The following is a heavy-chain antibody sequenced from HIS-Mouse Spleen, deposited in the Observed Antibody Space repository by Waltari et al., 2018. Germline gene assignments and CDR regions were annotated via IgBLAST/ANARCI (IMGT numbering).Heavy chain of an antibody. D-gene: IGHD7-27*01. CDR2: TYYRSKWYN. J-gene: IGHJ3*02. V-gene: IGHV6-1*01. CDR1: VDSFSSTSAA. Sequence: QVQLPQSGPGRVKPSQTLSLTCAISVDSFSSTSAAWYWIRQSPSRGLEWLGRTYYRSKWYNDYAVSVKSRITINPDTSKNQFSLQLNSVTPEDTAVYYCARVTGDDAFDIWGQGTMVTVSS. CDR3: ARVTGDDAFDI.